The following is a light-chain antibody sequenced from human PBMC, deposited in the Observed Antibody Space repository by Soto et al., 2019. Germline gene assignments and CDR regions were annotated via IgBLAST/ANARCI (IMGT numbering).Light chain of an antibody. CDR2: DAS. J-gene: IGKJ5*01. CDR3: QQRSNWPPTT. V-gene: IGKV3-11*01. CDR1: QSVSSY. Sequence: EIVLTQSPVTLSLSPGERATLSCSASQSVSSYLAWYQQKPGQAPRLLIYDASNRATGIPARFSGSGSGTDFTLTIDNLEPEDFAVYYCQQRSNWPPTTFGQGTRLEIK.